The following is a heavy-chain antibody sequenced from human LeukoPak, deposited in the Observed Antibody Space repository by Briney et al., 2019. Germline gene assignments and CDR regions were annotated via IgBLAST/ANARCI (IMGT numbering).Heavy chain of an antibody. CDR3: ARDTEGGWYSSGFDY. V-gene: IGHV3-30*03. CDR1: GFTFSSYG. CDR2: ISYDGSNK. Sequence: PGGSLRLSCAASGFTFSSYGMHWVRQAPGKGLEWVAVISYDGSNKYYADSVKGRFTISRDNSKNTLYLQMNSLRAEDTAVYYCARDTEGGWYSSGFDYWGQGTLVTVSS. J-gene: IGHJ4*02. D-gene: IGHD6-19*01.